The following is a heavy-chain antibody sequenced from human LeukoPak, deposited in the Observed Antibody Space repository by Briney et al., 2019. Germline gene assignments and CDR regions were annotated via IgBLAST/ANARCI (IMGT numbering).Heavy chain of an antibody. D-gene: IGHD1-1*01. CDR2: IYWNDDK. J-gene: IGHJ4*02. V-gene: IGHV2-5*01. CDR3: AHRLTGTYDY. CDR1: GFSLSTSGVG. Sequence: PGPTLVNPIQTLTLTFTFSGFSLSTSGVGVGCIRQPPGKALEWLALIYWNDDKRYSPSLKSRLTITKDNSKNQVVLTMTNMDPVDTATYYCAHRLTGTYDYWGQGTLVTVSS.